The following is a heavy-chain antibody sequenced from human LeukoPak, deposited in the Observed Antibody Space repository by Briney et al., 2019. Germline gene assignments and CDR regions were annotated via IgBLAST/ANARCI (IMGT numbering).Heavy chain of an antibody. V-gene: IGHV6-1*01. Sequence: SQTLSLTCAISGDSASSSSVAWNWIRQSPSRGLEWLGRTYYRSKWYNDYAVSVKSRITINPDTSKTQFSLQLNSVTPEDTAVFYCARSRYYVDYTGVYAFVFDHWGEGTLVTV. D-gene: IGHD3-10*02. CDR3: ARSRYYVDYTGVYAFVFDH. CDR1: GDSASSSSVA. J-gene: IGHJ4*02. CDR2: TYYRSKWYN.